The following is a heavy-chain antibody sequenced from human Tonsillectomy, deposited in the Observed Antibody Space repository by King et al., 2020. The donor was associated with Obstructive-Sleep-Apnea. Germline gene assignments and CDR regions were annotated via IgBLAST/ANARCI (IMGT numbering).Heavy chain of an antibody. D-gene: IGHD2-2*01. V-gene: IGHV5-51*01. J-gene: IGHJ4*02. CDR1: GYSFTSYW. CDR3: ARPRELVVPAVDY. Sequence: VQLVESGAEVKKPGESLKISCKGSGYSFTSYWIGWVRQMPGKGQEWMGIIYPGDSDSRYSPSFQGQVTISADKSIRTAYLQWSSLKASDTARYYCARPRELVVPAVDYWGQGTLVTVSS. CDR2: IYPGDSDS.